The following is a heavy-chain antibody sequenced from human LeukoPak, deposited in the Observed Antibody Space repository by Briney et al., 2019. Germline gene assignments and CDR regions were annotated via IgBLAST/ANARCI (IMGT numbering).Heavy chain of an antibody. CDR1: GFSVSNIY. CDR3: ARGPGYGSGADYGNY. CDR2: ILPGGQI. Sequence: GGSLRLSCAASGFSVSNIYMSWVRAAPGKGLEWVSVILPGGQIYYAESLKGRFTISRDNSKNTVYLHMNSLRAEDTAVYHCARGPGYGSGADYGNYWGQGTLVTVSS. V-gene: IGHV3-66*01. D-gene: IGHD4/OR15-4a*01. J-gene: IGHJ4*02.